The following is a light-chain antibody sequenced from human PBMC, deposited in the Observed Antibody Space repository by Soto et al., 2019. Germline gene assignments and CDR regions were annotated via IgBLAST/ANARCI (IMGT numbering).Light chain of an antibody. J-gene: IGKJ1*01. CDR2: GGS. CDR3: QDYGTSHPWT. CDR1: QNIRGNE. V-gene: IGKV3-20*01. Sequence: EVVLTQSPGALSLSPGEGVTLSCRASQNIRGNELAWYRQKRGQAPRLLMYGGSTSADGIPDRFSGRGTGTNFTLTISRLEPEDSAVYYCQDYGTSHPWTFGQGTKLEIK.